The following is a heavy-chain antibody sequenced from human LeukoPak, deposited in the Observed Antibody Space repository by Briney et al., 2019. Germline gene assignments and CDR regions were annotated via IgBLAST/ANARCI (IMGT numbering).Heavy chain of an antibody. CDR2: INANSGDT. Sequence: ASVKVSCKASGYTFTGYYMHWVRQAPGQGLEWMGWINANSGDTKYAQKFQGRVTLTRDTSISTAYMELSRLRSDDTAMYYCAREISGYSDYWGQGTLVTVSS. CDR1: GYTFTGYY. V-gene: IGHV1-2*02. J-gene: IGHJ4*02. D-gene: IGHD3-22*01. CDR3: AREISGYSDY.